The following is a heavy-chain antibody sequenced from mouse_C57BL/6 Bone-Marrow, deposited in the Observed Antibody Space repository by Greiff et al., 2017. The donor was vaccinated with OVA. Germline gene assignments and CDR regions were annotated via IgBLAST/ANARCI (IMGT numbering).Heavy chain of an antibody. CDR1: GYTFTDYY. Sequence: VQLQQSGPVLVKPGASVKMSCKASGYTFTDYYMNWVKQSHGKSLEWIGVINPYNGGTSYNQKFKGKATLTVDKSSSTAYMELNSLTSEDSAVYYCARFTTVVATGDYWGQGTTLTVSS. CDR2: INPYNGGT. J-gene: IGHJ2*01. D-gene: IGHD1-1*01. CDR3: ARFTTVVATGDY. V-gene: IGHV1-19*01.